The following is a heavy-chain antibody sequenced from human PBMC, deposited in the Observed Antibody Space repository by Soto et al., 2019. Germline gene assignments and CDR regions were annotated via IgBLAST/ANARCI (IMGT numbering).Heavy chain of an antibody. Sequence: SVKVSCKASGGTFSSYTISWVRQAPGQGLEWMGRIIPILGIANYAQKFQGRVTITADKSTSTAYMELSSLRSEDTAVYYCARGGPIAVAGFAEYYYGMDVGGQGTTVTVSS. V-gene: IGHV1-69*02. CDR2: IIPILGIA. J-gene: IGHJ6*02. CDR3: ARGGPIAVAGFAEYYYGMDV. CDR1: GGTFSSYT. D-gene: IGHD6-19*01.